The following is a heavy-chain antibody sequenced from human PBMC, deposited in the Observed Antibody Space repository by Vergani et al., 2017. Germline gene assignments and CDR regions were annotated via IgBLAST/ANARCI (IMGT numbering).Heavy chain of an antibody. J-gene: IGHJ6*02. V-gene: IGHV1-18*01. CDR3: ASTITMVRGVIGVYYYYGMDV. D-gene: IGHD3-10*01. Sequence: QVQLVQSGAEVKKPGASVKVSCKASGYTFSTYGISWVRQAPGQGLEWMGWISAYNGNTNYPEKFQGRLTMTTDTSTRTAYMELRSLRSDDTAVYYCASTITMVRGVIGVYYYYGMDVWGQGTTVTVSS. CDR1: GYTFSTYG. CDR2: ISAYNGNT.